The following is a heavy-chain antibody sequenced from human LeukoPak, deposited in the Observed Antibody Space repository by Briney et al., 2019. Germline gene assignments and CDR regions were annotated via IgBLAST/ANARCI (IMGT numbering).Heavy chain of an antibody. CDR2: IRSKAYGGTI. CDR3: TRRLGIDY. Sequence: PGRSLRLSCTASGFTFGDYAMSWFRQAPGKGLEWVGFIRSKAYGGTIEYAASVKGRFTISRDDSISIAYLQMNSLKTEDTAVYYCTRRLGIDYWGQGTLVTVSS. V-gene: IGHV3-49*03. D-gene: IGHD7-27*01. J-gene: IGHJ4*02. CDR1: GFTFGDYA.